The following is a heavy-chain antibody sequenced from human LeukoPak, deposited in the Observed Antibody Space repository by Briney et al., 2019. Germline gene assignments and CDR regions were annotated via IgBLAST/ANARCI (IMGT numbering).Heavy chain of an antibody. V-gene: IGHV4-39*01. CDR2: IYNSGNT. J-gene: IGHJ4*02. CDR3: ASPSSWSNFDY. Sequence: SETLSLTCTVSGGSISSRSHYWGWIRQSPGQGLDWIGSIYNSGNTNYNPSLKSRVTISVDTSKNQFSLKLSSVTAADTAVYYCASPSSWSNFDYWGQGSLVTVSS. CDR1: GGSISSRSHY. D-gene: IGHD6-13*01.